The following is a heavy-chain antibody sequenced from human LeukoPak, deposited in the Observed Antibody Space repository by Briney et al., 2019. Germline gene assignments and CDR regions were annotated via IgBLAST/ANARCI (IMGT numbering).Heavy chain of an antibody. CDR3: VKPGGSGWYGDY. CDR1: GFTFSSYG. D-gene: IGHD6-19*01. CDR2: IWYDGSNK. J-gene: IGHJ4*02. Sequence: GGSLRLSCAASGFTFSSYGTHWVRQAPGKGLEWVAVIWYDGSNKYYADSVKGRFTISRDNSKNTLYLQMSSLRADDTAVYFCVKPGGSGWYGDYWGQGTLVTVSS. V-gene: IGHV3-30*02.